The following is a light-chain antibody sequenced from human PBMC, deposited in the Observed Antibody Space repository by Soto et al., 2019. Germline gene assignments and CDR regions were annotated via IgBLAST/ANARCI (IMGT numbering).Light chain of an antibody. CDR1: QGIDNT. J-gene: IGKJ4*01. CDR3: HNYVAWPLT. V-gene: IGKV3-15*01. Sequence: EIVTTQSPATLSLSPGEGATLSCRASQGIDNTLAWYQQKPGQTPRLLIYAASIRAAGVPARFSGSGSGTDSTVTINSLQSVDFAVYYCHNYVAWPLTFGRGTKV. CDR2: AAS.